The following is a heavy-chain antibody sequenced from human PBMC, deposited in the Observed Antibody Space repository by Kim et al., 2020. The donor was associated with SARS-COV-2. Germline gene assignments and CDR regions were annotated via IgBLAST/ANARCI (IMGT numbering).Heavy chain of an antibody. CDR2: TYYRSHWST. V-gene: IGHV6-1*01. CDR1: GDSVSSNSAA. Sequence: SQTLSLTCAISGDSVSSNSAAWSWIRQSPSRGLEWLGRTYYRSHWSTDYALSVKSRITINADTSTNQLSLQLRSVSPDDTAVYYCARRYAYGFDYWGQGT. D-gene: IGHD5-18*01. CDR3: ARRYAYGFDY. J-gene: IGHJ4*02.